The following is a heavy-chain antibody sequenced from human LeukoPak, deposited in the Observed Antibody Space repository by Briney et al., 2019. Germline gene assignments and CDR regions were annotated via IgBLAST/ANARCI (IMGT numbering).Heavy chain of an antibody. V-gene: IGHV4-34*01. D-gene: IGHD3-3*01. Sequence: SETLSLTCAVYGGSFSGYYWSWIRQPPGKGLEWIGELNHSGSTNYNPSLKSRVTISVDTSKNQFSLKLSSVTAADTAVYYCARGMPYYDFWSGYRPYFDYWGQGTLVTVSS. J-gene: IGHJ4*02. CDR3: ARGMPYYDFWSGYRPYFDY. CDR1: GGSFSGYY. CDR2: LNHSGST.